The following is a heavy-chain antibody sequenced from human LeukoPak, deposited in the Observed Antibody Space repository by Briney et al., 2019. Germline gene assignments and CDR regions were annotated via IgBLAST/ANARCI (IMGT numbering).Heavy chain of an antibody. CDR2: IYYSGSI. CDR1: GVSISSYY. Sequence: SETLSLTCTVSGVSISSYYWSWIRQPPGKGLEWIGYIYYSGSINYNPSLKSRVTISLDTSKNQFSLKLSSVTAADAAVYPCARGGAIGGFDYWGQGTLVTVSS. D-gene: IGHD3-16*02. CDR3: ARGGAIGGFDY. V-gene: IGHV4-59*01. J-gene: IGHJ4*02.